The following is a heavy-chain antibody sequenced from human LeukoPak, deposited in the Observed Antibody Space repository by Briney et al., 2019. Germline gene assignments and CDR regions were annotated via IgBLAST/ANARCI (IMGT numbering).Heavy chain of an antibody. CDR3: ARDFSSGLPFDY. J-gene: IGHJ4*02. D-gene: IGHD3-22*01. CDR1: GFTFSSSS. Sequence: GGSLRLSCAASGFTFSSSSIHWVRQAPGKGLVWVSRIYSDGTGIGYADPVKGRFTISRDNAKNTVYLQMDSLRADDTAVYYCARDFSSGLPFDYWGQGTLVTVSS. CDR2: IYSDGTGI. V-gene: IGHV3-74*01.